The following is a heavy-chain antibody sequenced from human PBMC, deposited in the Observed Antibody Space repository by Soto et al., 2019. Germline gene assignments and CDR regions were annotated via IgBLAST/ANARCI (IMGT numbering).Heavy chain of an antibody. CDR1: GFTFDDYA. CDR2: ISWNSGSI. CDR3: AKANVAVAARGGFDY. V-gene: IGHV3-9*01. Sequence: GGSLRLSCAASGFTFDDYAMHWVRQAPGKGLEWVSGISWNSGSIGYADSVKGRFTISRDNAKNSLYLQMNSLRAEDTALYYCAKANVAVAARGGFDYWGQGTLVTVSS. J-gene: IGHJ4*02. D-gene: IGHD6-19*01.